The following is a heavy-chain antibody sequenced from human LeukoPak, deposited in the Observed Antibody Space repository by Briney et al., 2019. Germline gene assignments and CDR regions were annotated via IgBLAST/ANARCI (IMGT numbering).Heavy chain of an antibody. CDR2: ISSSGSTI. Sequence: GGSLRLSCAASGFTFSSYEMNWVRQAPGKGLEWVSYISSSGSTIYYADSVKGRFTISRDDSENTLYLQMNSLRAEDTAVYYCARDRAYYYDSSGYYYPYYFDYWGQGTLVTVSS. CDR1: GFTFSSYE. V-gene: IGHV3-48*03. CDR3: ARDRAYYYDSSGYYYPYYFDY. D-gene: IGHD3-22*01. J-gene: IGHJ4*02.